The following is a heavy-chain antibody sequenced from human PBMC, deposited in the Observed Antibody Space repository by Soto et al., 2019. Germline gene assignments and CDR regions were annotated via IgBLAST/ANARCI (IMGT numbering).Heavy chain of an antibody. CDR3: ATGEDTAMVFDY. CDR2: IYYSGST. CDR1: GGSISSGGYY. J-gene: IGHJ4*02. V-gene: IGHV4-31*03. Sequence: PSETLSLTCTVSGGSISSGGYYWSWIRQHPGKGLEWIGYIYYSGSTYYNPSLKSRVTISVDTSKNQFSLKLSSVTAADTAVYYCATGEDTAMVFDYWGQGTLVTVSS. D-gene: IGHD5-18*01.